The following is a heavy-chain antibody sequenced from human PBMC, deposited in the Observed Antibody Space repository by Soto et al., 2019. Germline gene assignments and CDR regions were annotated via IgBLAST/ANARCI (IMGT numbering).Heavy chain of an antibody. Sequence: QVQLEQSGPEVKRPGSSVKVSCKASGGTFNSYSVNWVRQAPGQGLEWIGGVIPLYNTSNYALKFQGRVTSTADKATSTVYMSLSSLRSDDTAVYFCSRGSSMTAVTVFEHWGQGTLVTVSS. CDR1: GGTFNSYS. CDR2: VIPLYNTS. D-gene: IGHD4-17*01. CDR3: SRGSSMTAVTVFEH. V-gene: IGHV1-69*06. J-gene: IGHJ5*02.